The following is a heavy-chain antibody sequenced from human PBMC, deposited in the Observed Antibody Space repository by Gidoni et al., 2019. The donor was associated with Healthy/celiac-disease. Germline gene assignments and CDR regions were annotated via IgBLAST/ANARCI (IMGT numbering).Heavy chain of an antibody. CDR3: ARDAQSRGDV. V-gene: IGHV3-21*01. CDR1: GFTFSSYS. D-gene: IGHD3-10*01. Sequence: EVQLVESGGGLVKPGGSLRLSCAASGFTFSSYSMNWVRQAPGTGLEWVSSISSSSSYIYYADSVKGRFTISRDNAKNSLYLQMNSLRAEDTAVYYCARDAQSRGDVWGQGTTVTVSS. CDR2: ISSSSSYI. J-gene: IGHJ6*02.